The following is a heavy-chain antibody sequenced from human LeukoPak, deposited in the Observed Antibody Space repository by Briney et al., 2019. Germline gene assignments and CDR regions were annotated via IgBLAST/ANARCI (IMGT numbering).Heavy chain of an antibody. CDR3: ASGGTISGFYDY. D-gene: IGHD3-22*01. V-gene: IGHV3-21*01. J-gene: IGHJ4*02. CDR2: ISSSSSYI. Sequence: GGSLRLSCAASGFTFSSYSMNWVRQAPGKGLEWVSSISSSSSYIYYADSVKGRFTISRDNARNSLYLQMNSLRAEDTGFYYCASGGTISGFYDYWGQGTLVTVSS. CDR1: GFTFSSYS.